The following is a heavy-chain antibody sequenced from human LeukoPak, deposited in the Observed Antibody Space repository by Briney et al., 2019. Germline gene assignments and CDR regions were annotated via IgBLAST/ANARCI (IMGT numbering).Heavy chain of an antibody. CDR2: IGADGHYT. V-gene: IGHV3-23*01. CDR1: TFAFANHE. D-gene: IGHD3-22*01. J-gene: IGHJ1*01. CDR3: ATHYYYYDSSGYYFGYFQH. Sequence: GGSLRLSCTASTFAFANHEMTWVRQAPGKGLDWVSNIGADGHYTFYADSVKGRFTISRDNSKNTLYLQMNSLRAEDTAVYYCATHYYYYDSSGYYFGYFQHWGQGTLVTVSS.